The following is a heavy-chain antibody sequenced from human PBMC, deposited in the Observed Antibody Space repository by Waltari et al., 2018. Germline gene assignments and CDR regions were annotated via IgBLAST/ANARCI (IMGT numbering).Heavy chain of an antibody. J-gene: IGHJ5*02. CDR3: ARVAAAGTGWFDP. CDR1: GGSFSGYY. D-gene: IGHD6-13*01. V-gene: IGHV4-34*01. CDR2: INHSGST. Sequence: QVQLQQWGAGLLKPSETLSLTCAVYGGSFSGYYWSWIRQPPGKGLEWIGEINHSGSTNYNPSLKSRVTISVDTSKNQFSLKLSSVTAADTAVYYRARVAAAGTGWFDPWGQGTLVTVSS.